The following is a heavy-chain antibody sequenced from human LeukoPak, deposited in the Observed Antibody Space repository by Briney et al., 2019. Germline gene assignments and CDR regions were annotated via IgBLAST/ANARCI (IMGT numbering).Heavy chain of an antibody. CDR1: GYTFTSYG. CDR2: TSAYNGNT. Sequence: ASVKVSCKASGYTFTSYGISWVRQAPGQGLEWMGWTSAYNGNTNYAQKLQGRVTMTTDTSTSTAYMELRSPRSEDTAVYYCARDRNYYGSGSYDNYYGMDVWGQGTTVTVSS. V-gene: IGHV1-18*01. D-gene: IGHD3-10*01. J-gene: IGHJ6*02. CDR3: ARDRNYYGSGSYDNYYGMDV.